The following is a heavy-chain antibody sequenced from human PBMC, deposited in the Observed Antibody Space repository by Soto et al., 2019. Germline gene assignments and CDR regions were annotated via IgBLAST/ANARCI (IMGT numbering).Heavy chain of an antibody. CDR2: IYYSGST. D-gene: IGHD1-1*01. J-gene: IGHJ6*02. Sequence: SETLSLTCTVSGGSISSGGYYWSWIRRHPGKGLEWIGYIYYSGSTYYNPSLKSRVSMSVDTSKNQFSLNLSSVTAADTAVYYCARELPQRQGRNMDVWGQGTTVTVSS. CDR3: ARELPQRQGRNMDV. V-gene: IGHV4-31*03. CDR1: GGSISSGGYY.